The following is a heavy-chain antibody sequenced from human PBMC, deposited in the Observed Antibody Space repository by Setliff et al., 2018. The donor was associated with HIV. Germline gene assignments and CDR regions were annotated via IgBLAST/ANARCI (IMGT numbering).Heavy chain of an antibody. CDR1: GGSIYSSSYY. CDR2: IYYSGST. V-gene: IGHV4-39*01. D-gene: IGHD3-22*01. Sequence: PSETLSLTCTVSGGSIYSSSYYWGWIRQPPGKGLEWIGSIYYSGSTYYDPSLKSRVTISVDTSKNHFSLKLSSVTAADTAVYYCARHGGSGYYPYYYYYYMDVWGTG. CDR3: ARHGGSGYYPYYYYYYMDV. J-gene: IGHJ6*03.